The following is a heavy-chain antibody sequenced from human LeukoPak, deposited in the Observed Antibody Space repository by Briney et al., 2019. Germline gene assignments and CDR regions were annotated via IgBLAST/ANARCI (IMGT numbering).Heavy chain of an antibody. CDR2: IIPILGIA. J-gene: IGHJ3*02. Sequence: SVKVSCKASGYIFTTYYMNWVRQAPGQGLEWMGRIIPILGIANYAQKFQGRVTITADKSTSTAYMELSSLRSEDTAVYYCARGEYYYDSSGYPDDAFDIWGQGTMVTVSS. CDR1: GYIFTTYY. V-gene: IGHV1-69*02. CDR3: ARGEYYYDSSGYPDDAFDI. D-gene: IGHD3-22*01.